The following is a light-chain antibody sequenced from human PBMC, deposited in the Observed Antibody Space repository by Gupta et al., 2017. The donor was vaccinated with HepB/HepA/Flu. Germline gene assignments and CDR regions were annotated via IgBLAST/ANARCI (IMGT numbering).Light chain of an antibody. Sequence: DIVMTQSPLSVPVTPGEPAYISCRSSQSRLHSNGYYYLDWDLQKPGQSPQLIIYLGSTRDSGGTDSFSGGGEEKDFTLKSSRGEEEAGGVYYGNQHLPTSHFGQGTKMEIK. J-gene: IGKJ2*01. V-gene: IGKV2-28*01. CDR2: LGS. CDR3: NQHLPTSH. CDR1: QSRLHSNGYYY.